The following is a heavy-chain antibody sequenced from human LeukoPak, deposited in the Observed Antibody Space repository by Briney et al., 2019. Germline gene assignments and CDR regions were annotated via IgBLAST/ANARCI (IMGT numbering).Heavy chain of an antibody. J-gene: IGHJ4*02. D-gene: IGHD1-26*01. CDR2: ISVYNGYT. CDR3: ARDSSVGASSRGRFFDY. CDR1: GYTFTNYG. V-gene: IGHV1-18*01. Sequence: ASVKVSCKASGYTFTNYGISWVRQAPGQGLEWMGWISVYNGYTNYAPNLQDRVTMTTDTSTTTAYMELNILRYDDTAVYYCARDSSVGASSRGRFFDYWGQGTLVTVSS.